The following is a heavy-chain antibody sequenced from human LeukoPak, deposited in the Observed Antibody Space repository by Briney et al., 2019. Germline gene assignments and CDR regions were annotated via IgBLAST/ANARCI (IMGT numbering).Heavy chain of an antibody. CDR3: ARGVVGIQLWLREGEAFDI. CDR2: INHSGST. V-gene: IGHV4-34*01. J-gene: IGHJ3*02. CDR1: GGSFSGYY. Sequence: PSETLSLTCAVYGGSFSGYYWSWIRQPPGKGLEWIGEINHSGSTNYNPSLKSRVTISVDTSKNQFSLKLSSVTAADTAVYYCARGVVGIQLWLREGEAFDIWGQGTMVTVSS. D-gene: IGHD5-18*01.